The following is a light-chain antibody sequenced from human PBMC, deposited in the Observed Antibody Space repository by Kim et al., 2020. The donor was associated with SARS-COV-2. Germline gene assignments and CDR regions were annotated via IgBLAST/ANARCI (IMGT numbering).Light chain of an antibody. Sequence: ASVGDRVTLTCRESQDIRNDLGWYQQNPGRAPKRLIYGASNLQSGVPSRFSGSGSETEFTLTISSLQPEDFAIYFCLQHRTYPITFGQGTRLEIK. CDR1: QDIRND. V-gene: IGKV1-17*01. CDR3: LQHRTYPIT. J-gene: IGKJ5*01. CDR2: GAS.